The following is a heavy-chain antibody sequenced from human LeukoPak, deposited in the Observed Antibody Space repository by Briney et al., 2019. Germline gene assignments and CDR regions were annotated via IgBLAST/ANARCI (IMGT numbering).Heavy chain of an antibody. CDR1: GFTFSSYS. CDR3: ARGRSGSYYVS. CDR2: ISSSSSYI. Sequence: GGSLRLSCAASGFTFSSYSMNWVRQAPGKGLEWVSSISSSSSYIYYADSVKGRFTISRGNAKNSLYLQMNSLRAEDTAVYYCARGRSGSYYVSWGQGTLVTVSS. V-gene: IGHV3-21*01. D-gene: IGHD1-26*01. J-gene: IGHJ4*02.